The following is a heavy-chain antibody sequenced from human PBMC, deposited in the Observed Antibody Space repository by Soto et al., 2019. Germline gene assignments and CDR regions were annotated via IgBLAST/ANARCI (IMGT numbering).Heavy chain of an antibody. D-gene: IGHD6-19*01. Sequence: ASVKVSCKASGYTFTGSGISWVRQAPGQGLEGMGWISAYNGNTNYAQKLQGRVTMTTDTSTSTAYMELRSLRSNDTAVYYCATSYSSCWYEACDIWRQVSMGTVAS. CDR2: ISAYNGNT. J-gene: IGHJ3*02. CDR3: ATSYSSCWYEACDI. V-gene: IGHV1-18*01. CDR1: GYTFTGSG.